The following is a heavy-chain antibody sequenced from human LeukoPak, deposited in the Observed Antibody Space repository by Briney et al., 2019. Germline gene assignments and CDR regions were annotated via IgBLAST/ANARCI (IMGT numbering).Heavy chain of an antibody. D-gene: IGHD6-13*01. V-gene: IGHV3-30*04. CDR1: GFTFSSYA. CDR3: ARDLGSSWELYY. CDR2: ISYDGRNK. Sequence: PGGSLRLSCAASGFTFSSYAVHWVRQAPGKGLEWVAVISYDGRNKYYADSVKGRFTISRDNPKNTLYLQMNSLRAEDTAVYYCARDLGSSWELYYWGQGTLVTVSS. J-gene: IGHJ4*02.